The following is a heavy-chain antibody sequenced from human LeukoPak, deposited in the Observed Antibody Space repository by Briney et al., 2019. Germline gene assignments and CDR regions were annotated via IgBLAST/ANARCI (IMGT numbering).Heavy chain of an antibody. CDR2: INPNSGGT. Sequence: ASVTVSCTASGYTFTGYYMHWVRQAPGQGLEWMGWINPNSGGTNYAQQFQGRVTIPRETCISTAYMELSRLSCDDTAVYYCARGSGYDPVHDAFDMWGEGTMVTVS. V-gene: IGHV1-2*02. CDR3: ARGSGYDPVHDAFDM. J-gene: IGHJ3*02. D-gene: IGHD5-12*01. CDR1: GYTFTGYY.